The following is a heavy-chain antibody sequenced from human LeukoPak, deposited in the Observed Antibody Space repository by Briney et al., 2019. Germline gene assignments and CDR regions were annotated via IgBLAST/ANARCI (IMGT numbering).Heavy chain of an antibody. J-gene: IGHJ6*03. CDR2: IIPIFGTA. CDR3: ARSATTIFGVVSHDYYYYYYMDV. Sequence: GASVKVSCKASGGTFSSYAISWVRQAPGQGLEWMGGIIPIFGTANYAQKFQGRVTITADESTSTAYMELSSLRSEDTAVYYCARSATTIFGVVSHDYYYYYYMDVWGKGTTVTVSS. CDR1: GGTFSSYA. D-gene: IGHD3-3*01. V-gene: IGHV1-69*13.